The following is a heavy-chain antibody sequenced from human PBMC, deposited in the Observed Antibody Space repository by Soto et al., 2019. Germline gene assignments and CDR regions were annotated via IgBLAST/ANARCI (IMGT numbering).Heavy chain of an antibody. CDR1: GGSISSGSYY. Sequence: QLQLQESGPGLVKPSETLSLTCTVSGGSISSGSYYWGWIRQPPGKGLEWIGSIYYSGSTYYNPSLKSRVTISVDTSKKQFSLKLSSVTAADTAVYYCARLGIAVADEYFDLWGRGTLVTVSS. V-gene: IGHV4-39*01. CDR3: ARLGIAVADEYFDL. D-gene: IGHD6-19*01. J-gene: IGHJ2*01. CDR2: IYYSGST.